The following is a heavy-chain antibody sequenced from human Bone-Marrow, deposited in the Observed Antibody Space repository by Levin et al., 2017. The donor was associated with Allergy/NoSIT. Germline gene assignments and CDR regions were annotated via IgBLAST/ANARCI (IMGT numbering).Heavy chain of an antibody. D-gene: IGHD3-3*01. CDR2: ISGSGGST. CDR1: GFTFSSYA. Sequence: LSLTCAASGFTFSSYAMSWVRQAPGKGLEWVSAISGSGGSTYYADSVKGRFTISRDNSKNTLYLQMNSLRAEDTAVYYCAKDGTIFGVVIMDYWGQGTLVTVSS. CDR3: AKDGTIFGVVIMDY. V-gene: IGHV3-23*01. J-gene: IGHJ4*02.